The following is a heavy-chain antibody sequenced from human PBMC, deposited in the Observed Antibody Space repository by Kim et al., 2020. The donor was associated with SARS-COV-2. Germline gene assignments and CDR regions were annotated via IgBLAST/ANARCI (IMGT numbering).Heavy chain of an antibody. CDR2: INVNGGST. CDR1: GFTFSSSA. Sequence: GGSLRLSCAASGFTFSSSALTWVRQAPGKGLEWVSSINVNGGSTYYVDSVKGRFTISRDNSKNTLSMQMNSLRAEDTAVYYCASQVGGQWIRFDDWGQGTLVTVSS. CDR3: ASQVGGQWIRFDD. D-gene: IGHD5-12*01. V-gene: IGHV3-23*01. J-gene: IGHJ4*02.